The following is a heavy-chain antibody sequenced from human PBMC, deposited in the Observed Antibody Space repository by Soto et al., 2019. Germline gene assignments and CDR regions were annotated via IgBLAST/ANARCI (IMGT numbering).Heavy chain of an antibody. Sequence: GGSLRLSCAASGFTFSSYGMHWVRQAPGKGLEWVAVISYDGSNKYYADSVKGRFTISRDNSKNTLYLQMNSLRAEDTAVYYCAKDQPSPGHDYGDYGTDYWGQGTLVTVSS. CDR2: ISYDGSNK. V-gene: IGHV3-30*18. CDR1: GFTFSSYG. J-gene: IGHJ4*02. CDR3: AKDQPSPGHDYGDYGTDY. D-gene: IGHD4-17*01.